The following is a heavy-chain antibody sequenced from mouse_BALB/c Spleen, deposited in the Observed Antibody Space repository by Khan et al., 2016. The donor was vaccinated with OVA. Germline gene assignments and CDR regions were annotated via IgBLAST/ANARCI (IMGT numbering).Heavy chain of an antibody. Sequence: EVQLQESGPGLVKPSQSLSLTCSVTGYSITSGYYWNWIRQFPGNKLEWMGYISYDGSNNYNQSLKNRISITRDTSKNQFFLKLNSVTTEDTATYYGARAYHPRYFDVWGAGTSVTVSS. CDR2: ISYDGSN. CDR3: ARAYHPRYFDV. CDR1: GYSITSGYY. V-gene: IGHV3-6*02. J-gene: IGHJ1*01.